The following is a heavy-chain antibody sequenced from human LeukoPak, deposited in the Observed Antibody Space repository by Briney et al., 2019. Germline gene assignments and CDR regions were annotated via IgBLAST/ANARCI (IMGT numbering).Heavy chain of an antibody. J-gene: IGHJ4*02. Sequence: SETLSLTCTVSDASISRYYWSWIRQPPGKGLEWIGYIYYSGTTNYIPSLKSRVSISIDTSKNQFSLRLTSVTAADTAVYYCARAGGYNSPFAYWGQGTLVTVSS. CDR3: ARAGGYNSPFAY. CDR2: IYYSGTT. D-gene: IGHD5-24*01. V-gene: IGHV4-59*01. CDR1: DASISRYY.